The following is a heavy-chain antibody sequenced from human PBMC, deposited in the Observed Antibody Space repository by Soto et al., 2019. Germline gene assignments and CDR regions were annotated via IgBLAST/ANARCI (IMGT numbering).Heavy chain of an antibody. J-gene: IGHJ4*02. Sequence: QVQLVQSGAEVKKPGASVKVSCKVSGYTLTELSMHWVRQAPGKGLEWMGGIIPIFGTANYAQKFQGRVTITADKSTSTAYMELSSLRSEDTAVYYCARSAPSRAQNRRRAQTYYFDYWGQGTLVTVSS. CDR1: GYTLTELS. CDR2: IIPIFGTA. V-gene: IGHV1-69*13. CDR3: ARSAPSRAQNRRRAQTYYFDY. D-gene: IGHD6-13*01.